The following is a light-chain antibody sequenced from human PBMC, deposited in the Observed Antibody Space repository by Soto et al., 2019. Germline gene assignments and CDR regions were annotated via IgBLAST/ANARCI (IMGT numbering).Light chain of an antibody. V-gene: IGKV1-6*01. CDR1: QDIRNE. Sequence: AIQMTQSPASLSASVGDRVAITFRASQDIRNELGWYQQKPGKAPKLLIYGASNLQSGIPSGFSGSGSGTDFTLTISSLQPEDSATYYCLQDHSFPYTFGQGTKLEIK. J-gene: IGKJ2*01. CDR3: LQDHSFPYT. CDR2: GAS.